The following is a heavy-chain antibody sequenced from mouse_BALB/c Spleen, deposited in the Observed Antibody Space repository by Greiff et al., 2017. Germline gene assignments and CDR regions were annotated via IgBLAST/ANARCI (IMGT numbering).Heavy chain of an antibody. J-gene: IGHJ2*01. Sequence: EVQRVESGGGLVKPGGSLKLSCAASGFTFSDYYMYWVRQTPEKRLEWVATISDGGSYTYYPDSVKGRFTISRDNAKNNLYLQMSSLKSEDTAMYYCARGLRLRGYYFDYWGQGTTLTVSS. D-gene: IGHD1-2*01. V-gene: IGHV5-4*02. CDR1: GFTFSDYY. CDR2: ISDGGSYT. CDR3: ARGLRLRGYYFDY.